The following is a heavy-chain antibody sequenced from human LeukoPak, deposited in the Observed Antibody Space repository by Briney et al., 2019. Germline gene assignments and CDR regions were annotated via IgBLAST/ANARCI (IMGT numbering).Heavy chain of an antibody. CDR2: ISGSGGST. D-gene: IGHD3-22*01. J-gene: IGHJ6*02. V-gene: IGHV3-23*01. CDR1: GFTFSSYA. CDR3: AKENWDDSSGYPNYYYYYGMDV. Sequence: GGSLRLSCAASGFTFSSYAMSWVRQAPGKGLEWVSAISGSGGSTYYADSVKGRFTISRGNSKNTLYLQMNSLRAEDTAVYYCAKENWDDSSGYPNYYYYYGMDVWGQGTTVTVSS.